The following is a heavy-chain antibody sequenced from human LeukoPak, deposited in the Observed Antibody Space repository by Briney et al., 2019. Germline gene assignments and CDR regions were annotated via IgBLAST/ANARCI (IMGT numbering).Heavy chain of an antibody. Sequence: SETLSLTCTVSGGSIISDTYYWGWVRQPPGKGLEWIGSTNYFGSAYYNPSLKSRVTISVDTSKNQFFLKLSAAIAADTAVYYCARLGLTGYKSGSSAPSDSWGQGTLVTVSS. CDR3: ARLGLTGYKSGSSAPSDS. J-gene: IGHJ4*02. CDR1: GGSIISDTYY. V-gene: IGHV4-39*01. D-gene: IGHD3-9*01. CDR2: TNYFGSA.